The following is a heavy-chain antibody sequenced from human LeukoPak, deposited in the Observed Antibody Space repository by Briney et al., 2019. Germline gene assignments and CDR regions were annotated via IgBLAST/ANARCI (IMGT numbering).Heavy chain of an antibody. J-gene: IGHJ6*03. V-gene: IGHV1-69*05. CDR1: GGTSNTYT. CDR2: IIPLFRTP. Sequence: SVKVSCKASGGTSNTYTITWVRQAPGQGLEWMGGIIPLFRTPNYAQKFQGRVTITTDESTSTAYMEPSSLKSEDTAIYYCARVDRSYFYLDVWGKGTTVTLSS. CDR3: ARVDRSYFYLDV.